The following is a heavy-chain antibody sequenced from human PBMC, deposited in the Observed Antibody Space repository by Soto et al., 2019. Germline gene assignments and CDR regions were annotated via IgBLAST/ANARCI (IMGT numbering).Heavy chain of an antibody. D-gene: IGHD2-21*01. CDR3: ARLRIATNNYKWFDP. V-gene: IGHV4-31*03. CDR1: GDSISSGTHY. Sequence: LSLTCTVSGDSISSGTHYWSWIRQVPGKGLEWIGHIYVTGAVDYNPSLRDRITISQDTSERQFSLNLRLVTAADTAVYYCARLRIATNNYKWFDPWGQGTLVSVS. CDR2: IYVTGAV. J-gene: IGHJ5*02.